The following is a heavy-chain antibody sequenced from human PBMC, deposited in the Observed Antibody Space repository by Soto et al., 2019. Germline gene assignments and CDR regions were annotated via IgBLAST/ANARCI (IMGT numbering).Heavy chain of an antibody. D-gene: IGHD1-26*01. CDR1: GYIFTDYW. J-gene: IGHJ4*02. V-gene: IGHV5-51*01. CDR3: ARHGKLXXXXNYFDY. Sequence: PGESLKISCKVSGYIFTDYWVGWVRQMPGKGLESMGIIYPSDSDTRYSPSFQSQVTISVDRSIRTAYLRWSSLKASDTAMYFCARHGKLXXXXNYFDYWGXGTLVTVSS. CDR2: IYPSDSDT.